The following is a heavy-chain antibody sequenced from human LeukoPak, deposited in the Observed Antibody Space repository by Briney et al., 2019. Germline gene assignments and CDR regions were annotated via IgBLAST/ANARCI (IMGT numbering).Heavy chain of an antibody. J-gene: IGHJ4*02. D-gene: IGHD7-27*01. Sequence: PGGSLRLSCASSGFAFSDYEMNWVRQAPGKGLEWVSYISSSGSIIYYADSVKGRFTISRDNAKRSLFLQMNSLRVEDTAVYYCARTMWGFDYWGQGTPVTVSS. CDR1: GFAFSDYE. V-gene: IGHV3-48*03. CDR2: ISSSGSII. CDR3: ARTMWGFDY.